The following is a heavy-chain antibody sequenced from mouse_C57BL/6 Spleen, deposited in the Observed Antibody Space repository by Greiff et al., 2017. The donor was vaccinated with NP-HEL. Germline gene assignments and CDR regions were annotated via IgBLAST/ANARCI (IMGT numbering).Heavy chain of an antibody. D-gene: IGHD1-1*01. V-gene: IGHV5-4*01. Sequence: EVQRVESGGGLVKPGGSLKLSCAASGFTFSSYAMSWVRQTPEKRLEWVATISDGGSYTYYPDNVKGRFTISRDNAKNNLYLQMSHLKSEDTAMYYCARDYYGSSYVGYFDVWGTGTTVTVSS. CDR3: ARDYYGSSYVGYFDV. CDR2: ISDGGSYT. CDR1: GFTFSSYA. J-gene: IGHJ1*03.